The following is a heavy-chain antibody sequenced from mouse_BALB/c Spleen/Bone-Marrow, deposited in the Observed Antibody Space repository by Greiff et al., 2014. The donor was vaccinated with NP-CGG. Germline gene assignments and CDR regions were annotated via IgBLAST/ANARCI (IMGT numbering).Heavy chain of an antibody. Sequence: EVKLMESGGGLVQPKGSLKLSCAASGFTFNTYAMNWVRQAPGKGLEWVARIRSKSNNYATYYADSVKVRFTISRDDSQSMLYLQMNNLKTEDTAMYYCVRRDSSGYWFAYWGQGTLVTVSA. CDR3: VRRDSSGYWFAY. CDR1: GFTFNTYA. J-gene: IGHJ3*01. D-gene: IGHD3-2*01. CDR2: IRSKSNNYAT. V-gene: IGHV10-1*02.